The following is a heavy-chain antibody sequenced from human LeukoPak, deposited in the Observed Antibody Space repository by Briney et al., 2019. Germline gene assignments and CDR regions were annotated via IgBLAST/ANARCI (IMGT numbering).Heavy chain of an antibody. J-gene: IGHJ4*02. D-gene: IGHD4-23*01. CDR2: IYYSGST. CDR1: GGSISSSSYY. CDR3: ARGGPVVLYPFEY. V-gene: IGHV4-39*07. Sequence: SETLSLTCTVSGGSISSSSYYWGWLRQPPGKGLEWIGSIYYSGSTHYNPSLKSRVTISVDTSKNQFSLKLTSVTAADTAVYYCARGGPVVLYPFEYWGQGTLVTVSS.